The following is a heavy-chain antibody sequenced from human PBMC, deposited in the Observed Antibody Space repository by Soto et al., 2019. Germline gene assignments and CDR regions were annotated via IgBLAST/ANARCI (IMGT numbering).Heavy chain of an antibody. CDR2: INPTGGST. V-gene: IGHV1-46*01. J-gene: IGHJ3*02. CDR3: ARSTGAYAFXX. D-gene: IGHD1-1*01. Sequence: QEQLVQSGAEVKKPGASVKVSCKASGYAFTLYSIHWVRQAPGQGLEWMGMINPTGGSTSYSPKFQGRVTMTTDTSTTTVHMELSSLKSEDTAVFYCARSTGAYAFXXW. CDR1: GYAFTLYS.